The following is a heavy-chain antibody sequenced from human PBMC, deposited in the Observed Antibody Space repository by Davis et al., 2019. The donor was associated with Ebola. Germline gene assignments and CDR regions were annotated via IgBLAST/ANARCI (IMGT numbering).Heavy chain of an antibody. CDR2: IDWDDDV. Sequence: SGPTLVKPTQTLTLTCTFSGFSLTTSGMRVNWIRQPPGKALEWLGHIDWDDDVFYNSSLQTRLTISKDTPKNQVVLRMTNMDPVDTATYYCARTRGGVAGAFDIWGQGTKVTVSS. J-gene: IGHJ3*02. CDR1: GFSLTTSGMR. D-gene: IGHD3-10*01. CDR3: ARTRGGVAGAFDI. V-gene: IGHV2-70*04.